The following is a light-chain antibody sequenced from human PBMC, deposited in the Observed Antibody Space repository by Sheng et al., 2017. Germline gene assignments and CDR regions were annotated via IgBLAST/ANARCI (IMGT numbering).Light chain of an antibody. CDR2: DAS. V-gene: IGKV1-16*01. CDR1: QGIAIY. Sequence: DIQMTQSPSSLSASVGDRVTITCRASQGIAIYLGWFQQKPGKAPKSLIYDASNLQSGVPSRFSGSGSGTDFTLTISNLQPEDFATYYCQQYNYYPLTFGGGTKVEIK. J-gene: IGKJ4*01. CDR3: QQYNYYPLT.